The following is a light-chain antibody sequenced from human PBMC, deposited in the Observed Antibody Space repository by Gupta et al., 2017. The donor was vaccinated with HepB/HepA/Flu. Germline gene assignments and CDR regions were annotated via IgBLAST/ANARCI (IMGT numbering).Light chain of an antibody. J-gene: IGLJ2*01. CDR3: SSYTSSSTLAV. V-gene: IGLV2-14*03. CDR1: SSDVGGYNY. Sequence: QSALTQPASVSGSPGQSITIPCPGTSSDVGGYNYVSWYQQHPGKAPKLMIYDVSNRPSGVSNRFSGSKSGNTASLTISGLQAEDEADYYCSSYTSSSTLAVFGGGTKLTVL. CDR2: DVS.